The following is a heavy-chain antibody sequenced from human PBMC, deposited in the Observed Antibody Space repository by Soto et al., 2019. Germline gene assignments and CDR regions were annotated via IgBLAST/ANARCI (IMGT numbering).Heavy chain of an antibody. Sequence: SETLSLTCTVSGGSISSYYWSWIRQPPGKGLEWIGYIYYSGSTNYNPSLKSRVTISVDTSKNQFSLKLSSVTAADTAVYYCARLGLVATIDYWGQGTLVTVSS. CDR1: GGSISSYY. CDR2: IYYSGST. J-gene: IGHJ4*02. V-gene: IGHV4-59*08. D-gene: IGHD5-12*01. CDR3: ARLGLVATIDY.